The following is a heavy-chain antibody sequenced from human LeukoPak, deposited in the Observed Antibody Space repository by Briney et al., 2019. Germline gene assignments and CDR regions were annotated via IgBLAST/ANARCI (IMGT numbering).Heavy chain of an antibody. J-gene: IGHJ4*02. CDR3: TRPSYDSSVSGVVY. V-gene: IGHV3-73*01. Sequence: GGSLRLSCATSGFTFSGSAIHWVRQASRKGLEWVGRIRSKANSYATTDVASVRGRFSISRDDSKNTAYLQMNSLKTEDTAVYYCTRPSYDSSVSGVVYWGQGTLVTVSS. D-gene: IGHD3-22*01. CDR1: GFTFSGSA. CDR2: IRSKANSYAT.